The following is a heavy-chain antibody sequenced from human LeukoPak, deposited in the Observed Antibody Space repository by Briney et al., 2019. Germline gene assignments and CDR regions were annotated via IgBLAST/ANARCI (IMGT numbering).Heavy chain of an antibody. CDR1: GFTFSSYD. D-gene: IGHD3-10*01. V-gene: IGHV3-33*08. CDR2: IRYDGRHT. Sequence: GGSLRLSCGASGFTFSSYDMHWVRRAPGKGLEWVAGIRYDGRHTYHADSVKGRFTISRHNANPSLYLQLNSLRAEDTAVYYCARDRYYYGSGYYYYMDVWGKGTTVTVSS. J-gene: IGHJ6*03. CDR3: ARDRYYYGSGYYYYMDV.